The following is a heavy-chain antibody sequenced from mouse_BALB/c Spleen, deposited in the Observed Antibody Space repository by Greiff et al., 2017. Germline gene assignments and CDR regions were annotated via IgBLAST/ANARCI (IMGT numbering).Heavy chain of an antibody. CDR3: ARWTGTYYAMDY. J-gene: IGHJ4*01. CDR1: GYTFTSYT. CDR2: INPSSGYT. D-gene: IGHD4-1*01. Sequence: QVQLKESGAELARPGASVKMSCKASGYTFTSYTMHWVKQRPGQGLEWIGYINPSSGYTNYNQKFKDKATLTADKSSSTAYMQLSSLTSEDSAVFYCARWTGTYYAMDYWGQGTSVTVSS. V-gene: IGHV1-4*01.